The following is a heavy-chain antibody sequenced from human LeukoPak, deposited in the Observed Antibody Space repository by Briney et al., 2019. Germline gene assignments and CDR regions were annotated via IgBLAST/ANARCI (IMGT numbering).Heavy chain of an antibody. CDR1: GFTVSSNY. CDR2: IYSGGST. D-gene: IGHD3-22*01. V-gene: IGHV3-53*01. J-gene: IGHJ4*02. Sequence: SGGSLRLSCAASGFTVSSNYMSWVRQAPGKGLEWVSVIYSGGSTYYADSVKGRFTISRDNSKNTLYLQMNSLRAEDTAVYYCARVPYYYDSIGDYWGQGTLVTVSS. CDR3: ARVPYYYDSIGDY.